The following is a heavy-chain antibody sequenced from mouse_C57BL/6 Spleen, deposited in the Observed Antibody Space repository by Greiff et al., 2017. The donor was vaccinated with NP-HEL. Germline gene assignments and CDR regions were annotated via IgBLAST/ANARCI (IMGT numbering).Heavy chain of an antibody. J-gene: IGHJ1*03. CDR1: GYTFPSYW. V-gene: IGHV1-55*01. CDR2: IYPGSGST. Sequence: QVQLQQPGAELVKPGTSVKMSCMASGYTFPSYWITWVKQRPGQGLEWIGDIYPGSGSTNYNEKFKSKATLTVDTSSSTAYMQLSSLTSEDSAVYYCAGGHYYGSSLFDVWGTGTTVTVSS. CDR3: AGGHYYGSSLFDV. D-gene: IGHD1-1*01.